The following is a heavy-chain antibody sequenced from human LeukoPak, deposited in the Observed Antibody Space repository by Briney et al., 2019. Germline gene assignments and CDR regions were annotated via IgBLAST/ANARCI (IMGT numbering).Heavy chain of an antibody. Sequence: PGGSLRLSCAASGFTFSTYWMHWVRQAPGKGLVWVSRINYDGTSTSYADSVKGRFTISRDNAKNTLYLQMNSLRAEDTAVYYCARENGAYNGWGQGTLVTVSS. CDR1: GFTFSTYW. V-gene: IGHV3-74*01. J-gene: IGHJ4*02. CDR2: INYDGTST. CDR3: ARENGAYNG. D-gene: IGHD4-17*01.